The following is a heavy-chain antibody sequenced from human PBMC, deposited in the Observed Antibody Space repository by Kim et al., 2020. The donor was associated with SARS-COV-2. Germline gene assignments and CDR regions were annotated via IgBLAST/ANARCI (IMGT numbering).Heavy chain of an antibody. J-gene: IGHJ6*02. V-gene: IGHV7-4-1*02. D-gene: IGHD4-17*01. Sequence: AQGFTGRFVFSLDTSVSTAYLQISSLKAEDTAVYYCARKGDGDYLYGMDVWGQGTTVTVSS. CDR3: ARKGDGDYLYGMDV.